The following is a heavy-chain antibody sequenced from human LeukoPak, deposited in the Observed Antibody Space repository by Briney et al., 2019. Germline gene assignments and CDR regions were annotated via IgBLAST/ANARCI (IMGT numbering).Heavy chain of an antibody. V-gene: IGHV4-59*01. D-gene: IGHD3-10*01. J-gene: IGHJ2*01. CDR1: GGSISSYY. CDR3: AGGFIRAWYFDL. CDR2: IYYSGST. Sequence: SETLSLTCTVSGGSISSYYWSWIRQPPGKGLEWIGYIYYSGSTNYNPSLKSRVTISVDTSKNQFSLKLSSVTAADTAVYYCAGGFIRAWYFDLWGRGTLVTVSS.